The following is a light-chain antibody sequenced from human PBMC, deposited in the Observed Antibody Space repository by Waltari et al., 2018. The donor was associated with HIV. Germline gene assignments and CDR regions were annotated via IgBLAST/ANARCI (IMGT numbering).Light chain of an antibody. Sequence: QSVLAQPPSASRTPGQRVTISCSGSTSNTGGNTVSWYQQLPGTAPKLLIYSNNERPSGVPDRLSGSTSGTSASLVISGLQSEDEADYYCAAWDDSLKGGAFGTGTKVTVL. V-gene: IGLV1-44*01. J-gene: IGLJ1*01. CDR3: AAWDDSLKGGA. CDR1: TSNTGGNT. CDR2: SNN.